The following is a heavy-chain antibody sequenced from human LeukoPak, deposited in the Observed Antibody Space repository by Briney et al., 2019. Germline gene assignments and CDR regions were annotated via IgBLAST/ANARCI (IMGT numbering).Heavy chain of an antibody. V-gene: IGHV5-51*01. CDR2: IYPDDSDT. J-gene: IGHJ4*02. CDR1: GXSFTNYW. D-gene: IGHD3-10*01. CDR3: ARLVLGGSGSYSY. Sequence: GESLKISCKGFGXSFTNYWIAWVRQMPGKGLEWMGIIYPDDSDTRYSPSFEGQVTISADKSITTAYLQWSGLKTSDTAMYYCARLVLGGSGSYSYWGQGTLVTVSS.